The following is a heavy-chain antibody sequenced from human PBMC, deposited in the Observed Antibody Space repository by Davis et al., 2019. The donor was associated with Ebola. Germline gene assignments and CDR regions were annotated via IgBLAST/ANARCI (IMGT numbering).Heavy chain of an antibody. CDR1: GFTFSSYA. CDR2: IKQDGSEK. D-gene: IGHD2-15*01. J-gene: IGHJ6*02. V-gene: IGHV3-7*03. CDR3: ARDFPKYCSGGSCYYQLYYYYGMDV. Sequence: GESLKISCAASGFTFSSYAMHWVRQAPGKGLEWVANIKQDGSEKYYVDSVKGRFTISRDNAKNSLYLQMNSLRAEDTAVYYCARDFPKYCSGGSCYYQLYYYYGMDVWGQGTTVTVSS.